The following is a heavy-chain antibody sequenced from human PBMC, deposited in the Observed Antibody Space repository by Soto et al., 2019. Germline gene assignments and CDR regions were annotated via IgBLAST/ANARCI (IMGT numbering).Heavy chain of an antibody. D-gene: IGHD3-22*01. CDR3: VRGSTNGFYYDSSGPSTTHDY. V-gene: IGHV3-48*03. J-gene: IGHJ4*02. CDR1: GFTFSSYE. Sequence: PGGSLRLSCAASGFTFSSYEMNWVRQAPGKGLEWVSYISSSGSTIYYADSVKGRFTISRDNAKNSLYLQMNSLRAEDTAVYYCVRGSTNGFYYDSSGPSTTHDYWGQGTLVT. CDR2: ISSSGSTI.